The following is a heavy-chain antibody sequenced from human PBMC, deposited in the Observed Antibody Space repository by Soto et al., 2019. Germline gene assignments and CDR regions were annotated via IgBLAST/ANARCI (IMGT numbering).Heavy chain of an antibody. CDR1: GGSFSGYY. V-gene: IGHV4-34*01. CDR2: INHSGST. D-gene: IGHD3-10*01. J-gene: IGHJ5*02. CDR3: ARRSSYVITMVRGVIPLYNWFDP. Sequence: SETLSLTCAVYGGSFSGYYWSWIRQPPGKGLEWIGEINHSGSTNYNPSLKSRVTISVDTSKNQFSLKLSSVTAADTAVYYCARRSSYVITMVRGVIPLYNWFDPRGQGTLVTVSS.